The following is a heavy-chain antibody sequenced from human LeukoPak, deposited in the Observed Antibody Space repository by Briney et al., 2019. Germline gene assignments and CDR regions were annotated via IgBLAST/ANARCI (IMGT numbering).Heavy chain of an antibody. CDR2: MNPNSGNT. CDR1: GYTFTSYD. V-gene: IGHV1-8*01. D-gene: IGHD2-21*02. CDR3: ASAYCGGDCYSPGATNYYYYGMDV. Sequence: ASVKVSCKASGYTFTSYDINWVRQATGQGLEWMGWMNPNSGNTGYAQKFQGRVTMTRNTSISTACMELSSLRSEDTAVYYCASAYCGGDCYSPGATNYYYYGMDVWGQGTTVTVSS. J-gene: IGHJ6*02.